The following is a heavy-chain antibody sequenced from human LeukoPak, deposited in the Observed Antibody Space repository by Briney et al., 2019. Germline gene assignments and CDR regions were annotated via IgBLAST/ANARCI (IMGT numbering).Heavy chain of an antibody. V-gene: IGHV3-23*01. CDR1: GFTFSSYA. CDR2: ISGSGGST. Sequence: SGGSLRLSCAASGFTFSSYAMSWVRQAPGKGLEWVSAISGSGGSTYYADSVKGRFTISRGNSKNTLYLQMNSLRAEDTAVYYCASNYFDSSGYYWGFDYWGPGTPVTVSS. D-gene: IGHD3-22*01. CDR3: ASNYFDSSGYYWGFDY. J-gene: IGHJ4*02.